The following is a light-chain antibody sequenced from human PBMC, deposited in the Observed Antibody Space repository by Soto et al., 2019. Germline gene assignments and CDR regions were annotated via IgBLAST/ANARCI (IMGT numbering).Light chain of an antibody. V-gene: IGKV3-20*01. CDR3: QQYGSS. CDR2: GVY. CDR1: QSVNIY. Sequence: VMTQSPATLSVSPGEGATLSCRASQSVNIYLGWYQQKPGQAPRLLISGVYSRAAGIPDRFSGSGSGTDFTLTISRLEPEDFAVYYCQQYGSSFGGGTKVDI. J-gene: IGKJ4*01.